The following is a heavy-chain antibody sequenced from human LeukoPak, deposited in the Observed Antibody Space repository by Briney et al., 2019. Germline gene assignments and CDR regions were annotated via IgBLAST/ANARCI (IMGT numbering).Heavy chain of an antibody. J-gene: IGHJ5*02. D-gene: IGHD6-6*01. CDR3: ARTKPYSSSSLVSWFDP. CDR1: GYTFTSYG. Sequence: ASVKVSCKASGYTFTSYGISWVRQAPGQGLEWMGWISAYNGNTNYAQKLQGRGTMTTDTSTSTAYMELRSLRSDDTAVYYCARTKPYSSSSLVSWFDPWGQGTLVTASS. V-gene: IGHV1-18*01. CDR2: ISAYNGNT.